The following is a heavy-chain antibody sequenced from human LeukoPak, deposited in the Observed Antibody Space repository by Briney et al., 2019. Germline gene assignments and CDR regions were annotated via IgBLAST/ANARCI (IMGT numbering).Heavy chain of an antibody. CDR1: GFTFSSYA. V-gene: IGHV3-30*04. D-gene: IGHD3-9*01. CDR3: ARASYDILTGLYYFDY. CDR2: ISYDGSNN. Sequence: PGRSLRLSCAASGFTFSSYAMHWVRQAPGKGLEWVAVISYDGSNNYYADSVKGRFTISRDNSKNTLYLQMNSLRAEDTAVYYCARASYDILTGLYYFDYWGQGTLVTVTS. J-gene: IGHJ4*02.